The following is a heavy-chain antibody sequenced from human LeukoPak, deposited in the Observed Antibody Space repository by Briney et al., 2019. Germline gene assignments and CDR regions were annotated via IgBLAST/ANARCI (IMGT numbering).Heavy chain of an antibody. J-gene: IGHJ5*02. V-gene: IGHV1-18*01. CDR1: GYIFTSYG. D-gene: IGHD5/OR15-5a*01. CDR2: ISTNDGNT. Sequence: ASVKVSCKASGYIFTSYGVSWVRQAPGQGLECLECISTNDGNTNYAQKFHDRITMTTDTSTKTAYMELKSLRSDDTAVFYCARDKAMSNIWFDPWGQGTLVTVSS. CDR3: ARDKAMSNIWFDP.